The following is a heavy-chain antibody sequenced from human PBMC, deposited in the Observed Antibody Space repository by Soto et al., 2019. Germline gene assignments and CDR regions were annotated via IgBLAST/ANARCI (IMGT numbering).Heavy chain of an antibody. CDR1: GYTFTSYG. CDR3: ARDLTAYGGYLLGYDMDV. V-gene: IGHV1-18*01. Sequence: QVQLVQSGAEVKKPGASVKVSCKASGYTFTSYGISWVRQAPGQGLEWMGWISAYNGNTNYAQKLQGRVTMTTDTSTSTAYMELRSLRSDDTAVYYCARDLTAYGGYLLGYDMDVWGQGTTVTVS. D-gene: IGHD5-12*01. CDR2: ISAYNGNT. J-gene: IGHJ6*02.